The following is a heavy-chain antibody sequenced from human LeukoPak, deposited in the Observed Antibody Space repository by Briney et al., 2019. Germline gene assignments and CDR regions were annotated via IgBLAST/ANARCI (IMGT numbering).Heavy chain of an antibody. Sequence: GGSLRLSCAASGFPFSSYGMTWVRQAPRKGLEWVSIISGKGDRTYYVDSVKGRFTISRDESKNTIYLQMNSLRAEDTAVYYCAKNGCTSTNCYIFLGDWYFDLWGRGTVVSVS. V-gene: IGHV3-23*01. CDR1: GFPFSSYG. CDR3: AKNGCTSTNCYIFLGDWYFDL. D-gene: IGHD2-2*01. J-gene: IGHJ2*01. CDR2: ISGKGDRT.